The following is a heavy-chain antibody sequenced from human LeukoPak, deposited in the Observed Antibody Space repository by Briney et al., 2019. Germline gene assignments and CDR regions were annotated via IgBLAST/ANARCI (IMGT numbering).Heavy chain of an antibody. Sequence: GGPLRLSCAASGFSFSDFYMSWIRQAPGMGLEWISYIGTRSNPIYYADSVKGRFTISRDDAKNSLYLQMNSLRDEDTAVYFCAREARGSGRDFDYWGQGILVAVSS. D-gene: IGHD1-26*01. J-gene: IGHJ4*02. CDR2: IGTRSNPI. CDR1: GFSFSDFY. CDR3: AREARGSGRDFDY. V-gene: IGHV3-11*01.